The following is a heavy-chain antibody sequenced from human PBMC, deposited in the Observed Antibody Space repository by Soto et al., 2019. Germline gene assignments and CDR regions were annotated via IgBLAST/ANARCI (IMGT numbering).Heavy chain of an antibody. CDR2: IYYTGSA. D-gene: IGHD7-27*01. CDR3: ARRWGTFLDF. J-gene: IGHJ4*02. V-gene: IGHV4-59*01. CDR1: GGSISGFY. Sequence: SETLSLTCTVSGGSISGFYWGWIRQPPGKGLEWIGNIYYTGSANYDPSLKSRVTISVDTSKNQFSLKVSSVTAADTAVYYCARRWGTFLDFSGQGSLVIGSS.